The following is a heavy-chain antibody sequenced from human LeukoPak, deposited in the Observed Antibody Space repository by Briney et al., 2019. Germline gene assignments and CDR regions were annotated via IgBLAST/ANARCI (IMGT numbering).Heavy chain of an antibody. J-gene: IGHJ5*02. D-gene: IGHD5-18*01. CDR2: ISSSSSTI. CDR3: ARGPPTPLWAYNWFDP. Sequence: GGSLRLSCAASGFTFSSYSMNWVRQAPGKGLEWVSYISSSSSTIYYADSVKGRFTISRDNAKNSLYLQMNSLRDEDTAVYYCARGPPTPLWAYNWFDPWGQGTLVTVSS. V-gene: IGHV3-48*02. CDR1: GFTFSSYS.